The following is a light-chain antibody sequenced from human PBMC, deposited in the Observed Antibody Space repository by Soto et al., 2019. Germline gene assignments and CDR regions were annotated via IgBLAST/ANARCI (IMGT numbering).Light chain of an antibody. CDR1: QGFSNA. CDR2: AAS. J-gene: IGKJ5*01. Sequence: DIQMTQSPSTLSASVGDRVTITCRANQGFSNALAWFQQKPGKVPKLLIYAASTLHSGAPSRFSGSGSGTDFTLTISSLQPEDVATYYCLHHHNFPITFGQGTRLEI. CDR3: LHHHNFPIT. V-gene: IGKV1-27*01.